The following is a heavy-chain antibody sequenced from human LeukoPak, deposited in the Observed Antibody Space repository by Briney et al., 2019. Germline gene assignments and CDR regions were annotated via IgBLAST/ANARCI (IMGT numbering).Heavy chain of an antibody. J-gene: IGHJ4*02. CDR1: GFTFSTYA. CDR3: AKAVVIVPTATPFDY. Sequence: GGSLRLSCAASGFTFSTYAMHWVRQAPGKGLEWVAVISYDGSSKYYADSVKGRFTISRDNSKNTLYLQMNSLRAEDTAVYYCAKAVVIVPTATPFDYWGQGTLVTVSS. D-gene: IGHD2-2*01. CDR2: ISYDGSSK. V-gene: IGHV3-30*04.